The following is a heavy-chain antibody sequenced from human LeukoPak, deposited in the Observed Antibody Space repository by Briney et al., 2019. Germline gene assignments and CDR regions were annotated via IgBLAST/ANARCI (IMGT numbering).Heavy chain of an antibody. V-gene: IGHV4-61*02. D-gene: IGHD1-7*01. CDR1: GGSISSGSYY. CDR3: ARDRVDWNYEGGEDAFDI. J-gene: IGHJ3*02. CDR2: IYPSGST. Sequence: SETLSLTCTVSGGSISSGSYYWSWIRQPAGKGLEWIGRIYPSGSTNYNPSLKSRVTMSVDTSNNQFSLKLSSVTAADTAVYYCARDRVDWNYEGGEDAFDIWGQGTMVTVSS.